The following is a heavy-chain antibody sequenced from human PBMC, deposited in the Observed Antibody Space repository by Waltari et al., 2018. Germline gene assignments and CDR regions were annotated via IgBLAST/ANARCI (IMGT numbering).Heavy chain of an antibody. D-gene: IGHD5-12*01. CDR2: IYYSGST. Sequence: QVQLQESGPGLVKPSQTLSLTCTVSGGSISSGGYYWSWIRQHPGKGLEWIGYIYYSGSTYYNPSLKSLVTRSVDTSKNQFSLKLSSVTAADTAVYYCARGVEMATTYYFDYWGQGTLVTVSS. CDR1: GGSISSGGYY. CDR3: ARGVEMATTYYFDY. J-gene: IGHJ4*02. V-gene: IGHV4-31*01.